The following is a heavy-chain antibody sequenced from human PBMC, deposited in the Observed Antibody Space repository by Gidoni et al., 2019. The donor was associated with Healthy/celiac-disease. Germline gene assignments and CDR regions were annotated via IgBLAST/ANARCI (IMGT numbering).Heavy chain of an antibody. J-gene: IGHJ6*04. CDR2: IYYSGST. Sequence: QVQLQESGPGLVKPSETLSLTCTVSGGSISSYYWSWIRQPPGKGLEWIGYIYYSGSTNYNPSLKSRVTISVDTSKNQFSLELSSVTAADTAVYYCARDSSSWYGDYYYYYGMDVWGKGTTVTVSS. V-gene: IGHV4-59*01. CDR3: ARDSSSWYGDYYYYYGMDV. D-gene: IGHD6-13*01. CDR1: GGSISSYY.